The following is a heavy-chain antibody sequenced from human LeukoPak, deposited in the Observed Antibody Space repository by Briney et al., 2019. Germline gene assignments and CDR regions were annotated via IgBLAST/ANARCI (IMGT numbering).Heavy chain of an antibody. D-gene: IGHD6-13*01. Sequence: VASVKVSCKASGYTFTGYYIHWVRQAPGQGLEWMGWINPNSGGTNYAQKFQGRVTMTRDTSISTAYMELSRLRSDDTAVYYCARDIMASSSWYVPWSYMDVWGKGTTVTVSS. CDR1: GYTFTGYY. V-gene: IGHV1-2*02. J-gene: IGHJ6*03. CDR2: INPNSGGT. CDR3: ARDIMASSSWYVPWSYMDV.